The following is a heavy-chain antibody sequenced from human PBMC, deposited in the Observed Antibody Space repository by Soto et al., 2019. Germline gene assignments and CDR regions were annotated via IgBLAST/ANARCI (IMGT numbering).Heavy chain of an antibody. CDR1: GFTFGSYA. CDR3: ATSYSSSWFSPFDY. D-gene: IGHD6-13*01. J-gene: IGHJ4*02. CDR2: IGAGYGT. Sequence: EVQFLESGGGLVQPGGSLRLSCAASGFTFGSYAMSWVLQAPGKGLEWVSSIGAGYGTYYADSVKGRFTISRDNSKNTLYLQMNSLRAEDTAIYYCATSYSSSWFSPFDYWGQGSLVTVSS. V-gene: IGHV3-23*01.